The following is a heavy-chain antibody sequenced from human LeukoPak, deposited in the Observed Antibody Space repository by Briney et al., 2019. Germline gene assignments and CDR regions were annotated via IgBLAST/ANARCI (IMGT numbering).Heavy chain of an antibody. J-gene: IGHJ4*02. Sequence: SETLSLTCSVSGGSVTTTMYYWGWVRQPPGKGLEWIGRVYYRGITYYSPSLKSRVTISVDTSKNQFSLKLSSVTAADTAVYYCARVKTWPQYGAGLVDYWGQGTLVTVSS. CDR2: VYYRGIT. CDR1: GGSVTTTMYY. V-gene: IGHV4-39*07. CDR3: ARVKTWPQYGAGLVDY. D-gene: IGHD1-14*01.